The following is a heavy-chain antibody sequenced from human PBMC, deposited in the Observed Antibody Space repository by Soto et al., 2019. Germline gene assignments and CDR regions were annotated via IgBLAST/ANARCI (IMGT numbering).Heavy chain of an antibody. CDR2: ISYDGNNK. J-gene: IGHJ6*02. D-gene: IGHD2-15*01. Sequence: QVQLVESGGGVVQPGRSLRLSCAASGFTFSSYVMHWVRQAPGKGLEWVAVISYDGNNKYYAYSVKGRLTISRDNSKNTLYLQMTSLRAEDTAVYYCARAGCDGGRCYPLVALRYRMDVWGQGTTVTVSS. V-gene: IGHV3-30*14. CDR1: GFTFSSYV. CDR3: ARAGCDGGRCYPLVALRYRMDV.